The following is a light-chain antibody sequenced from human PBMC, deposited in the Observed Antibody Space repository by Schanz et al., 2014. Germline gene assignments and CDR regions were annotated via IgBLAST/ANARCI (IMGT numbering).Light chain of an antibody. CDR1: SSDVGAYNY. J-gene: IGLJ3*02. V-gene: IGLV2-8*01. Sequence: QSALTQPPSASGSPGQSVTISCTGTSSDVGAYNYVSWYQQHPGKAPKLMIYEVSNRPSGVPARFSGSRSGNTASLAITGLQSEDEADYYCAAWDDSLNGLVFGGGTKLTVL. CDR3: AAWDDSLNGLV. CDR2: EVS.